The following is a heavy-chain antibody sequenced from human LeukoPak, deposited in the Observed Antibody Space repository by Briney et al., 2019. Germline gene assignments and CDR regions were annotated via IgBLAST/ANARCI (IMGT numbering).Heavy chain of an antibody. Sequence: SETLSLTCTVSGDSITSGSYYWGWIRQTPWKGLEWIGNIYSDGDTSFNPSLKSRITVSVDTSKNQFSLKLNSVTAADTAVYFCARDSGFWLYWGQGTLVSVSS. D-gene: IGHD3-22*01. CDR2: IYSDGDT. CDR1: GDSITSGSYY. J-gene: IGHJ4*02. V-gene: IGHV4-39*07. CDR3: ARDSGFWLY.